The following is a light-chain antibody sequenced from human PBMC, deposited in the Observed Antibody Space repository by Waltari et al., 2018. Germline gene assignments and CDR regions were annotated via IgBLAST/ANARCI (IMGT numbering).Light chain of an antibody. CDR1: HSISNW. CDR3: QQYNTYSS. V-gene: IGKV1-5*03. Sequence: DIQMTQSPSSPSASVGDRVTITCRASHSISNWLAWYQQKPGKAPILLIYKASILKSGVPSRFSGSGSGTQFTLTISSLQPGDFATYYCQQYNTYSSFGQGTKLEIK. J-gene: IGKJ2*01. CDR2: KAS.